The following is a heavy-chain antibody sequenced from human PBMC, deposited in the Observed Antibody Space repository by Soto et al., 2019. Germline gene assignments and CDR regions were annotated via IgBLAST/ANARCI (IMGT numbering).Heavy chain of an antibody. Sequence: PSETLSLTCAVYCGSFSGYYWSWIRQPPGKGLEWIGEINHSGSTNYNPSLKSRVTISVDTSKNQFSLKLSSVTAADTAVYYCARFPPRIAAAVHNWFDPWGQGTLVTVSS. D-gene: IGHD6-13*01. J-gene: IGHJ5*02. V-gene: IGHV4-34*01. CDR3: ARFPPRIAAAVHNWFDP. CDR1: CGSFSGYY. CDR2: INHSGST.